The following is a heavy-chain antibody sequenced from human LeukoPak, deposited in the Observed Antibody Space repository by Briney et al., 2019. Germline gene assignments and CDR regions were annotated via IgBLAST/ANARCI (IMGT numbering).Heavy chain of an antibody. CDR1: GFTFSSYS. D-gene: IGHD5-24*01. Sequence: GGSLRLSCAASGFTFSSYSMNWVRQAPGKGLEWVSSISSSSSYIYYADSVKGRFTISRDNAKNSLYLQMNSLRAEDTAVYYCARVQRGEMATFDYWGQGILVSVSS. J-gene: IGHJ4*02. CDR3: ARVQRGEMATFDY. V-gene: IGHV3-21*01. CDR2: ISSSSSYI.